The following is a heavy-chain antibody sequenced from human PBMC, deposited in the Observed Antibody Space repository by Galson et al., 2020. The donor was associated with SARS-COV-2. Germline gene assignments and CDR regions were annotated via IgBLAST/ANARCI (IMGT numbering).Heavy chain of an antibody. D-gene: IGHD4-17*01. CDR3: TTDYGGVFYYYYDDMDV. J-gene: IGHJ6*03. CDR1: GFTFSNAW. CDR2: ITSKIDGGTT. Sequence: GESLKISCAASGFTFSNAWMTWVRQAPGKGLEWVGRITSKIDGGTTHYSAPVKGRFTISRDDSKNTLYLQMNSLKTEDTAVYYCTTDYGGVFYYYYDDMDVWGKGTTVTVSS. V-gene: IGHV3-15*01.